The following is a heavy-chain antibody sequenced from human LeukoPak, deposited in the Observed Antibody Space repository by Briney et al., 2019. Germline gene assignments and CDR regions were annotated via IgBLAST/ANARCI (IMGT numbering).Heavy chain of an antibody. CDR1: GASMSNSY. J-gene: IGHJ4*02. CDR3: TRGQWLDVWDF. CDR2: IQDRGST. Sequence: SETLSLACIVSGASMSNSYWSWIRQPTGKGLEWIGHIQDRGSTIYNPSLGSRVTMSIDTPKNQFSLKLNSVTAADTAVYYCTRGQWLDVWDFWGQGTLVTVSA. D-gene: IGHD6-19*01. V-gene: IGHV4-4*07.